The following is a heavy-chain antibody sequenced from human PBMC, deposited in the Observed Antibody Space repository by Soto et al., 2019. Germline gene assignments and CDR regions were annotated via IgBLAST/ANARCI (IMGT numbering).Heavy chain of an antibody. J-gene: IGHJ4*02. D-gene: IGHD2-15*01. CDR2: IYSGGST. V-gene: IGHV3-53*02. Sequence: EVQLVETGGGLIQPGGSLRLSCAASGFTVSSNYMSWVRQAPGKGLEWVSVIYSGGSTYYADSVKGRFTISRDNSKNTLYLQMNSLRAEDTAVYYCVWGRYCSGGSCYESYWGQGTLVTVSS. CDR1: GFTVSSNY. CDR3: VWGRYCSGGSCYESY.